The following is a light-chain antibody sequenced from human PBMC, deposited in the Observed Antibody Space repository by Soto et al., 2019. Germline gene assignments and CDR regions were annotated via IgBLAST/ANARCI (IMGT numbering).Light chain of an antibody. J-gene: IGLJ1*01. CDR1: RSDVGDYKY. CDR3: CSYAGSSYV. V-gene: IGLV2-8*01. Sequence: QSVLTQPPSASGSPGQSVTISCTGSRSDVGDYKYVSWYQQYPGKAPKLIIYEVNRRPSGVPDRFSGSKSDNAASLTVSGLQAEDEADYYCCSYAGSSYVFGSGTRSPS. CDR2: EVN.